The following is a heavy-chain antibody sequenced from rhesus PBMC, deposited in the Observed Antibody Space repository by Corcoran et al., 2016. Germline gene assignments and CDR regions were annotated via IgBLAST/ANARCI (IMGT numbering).Heavy chain of an antibody. CDR1: GGSISDDYY. D-gene: IGHD4-29*01. CDR3: ASPPTTVAATGFDAFDF. Sequence: QVQLQESGPGLVKPSETLSLTCAVSGGSISDDYYWSWIRQPPGKGLEWIGYIYGSGAGTNHTPSRKNRVTISIDTSKSQFSLKLSSVTAADTAVYYCASPPTTVAATGFDAFDFWGQGLRVTVSS. V-gene: IGHV4-106*01. CDR2: IYGSGAGT. J-gene: IGHJ3*01.